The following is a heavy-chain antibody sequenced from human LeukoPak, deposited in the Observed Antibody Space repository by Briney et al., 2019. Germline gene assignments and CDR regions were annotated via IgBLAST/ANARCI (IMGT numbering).Heavy chain of an antibody. J-gene: IGHJ4*02. CDR1: GFTFSSYW. CDR2: IKQDGSEK. V-gene: IGHV3-7*01. CDR3: AREVYVWGSYRYLLFSDYFDY. Sequence: GGSLRLSCAASGFTFSSYWMSWVRQAPGKGLEWVANIKQDGSEKYYVDSVKGRFTISRDNAKNSLYLQMNSLRAEDTAVYYCAREVYVWGSYRYLLFSDYFDYWGQGTLVTVSS. D-gene: IGHD3-16*02.